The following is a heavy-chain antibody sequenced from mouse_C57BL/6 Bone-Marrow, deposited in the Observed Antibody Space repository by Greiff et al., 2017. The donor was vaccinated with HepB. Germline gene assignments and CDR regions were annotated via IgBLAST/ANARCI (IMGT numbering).Heavy chain of an antibody. D-gene: IGHD1-1*01. CDR2: IWRGGST. Sequence: VQRVESGPGLVQPSQSLSITCTVSGFSLTSYGVHWVRQSPGKGLEWLGVIWRGGSTDYNAAFMSRLSITKDNPKSQVFFKMNSLQADDTAIYYCAKKIYEDYYAMDYWGQGTSVTVSS. V-gene: IGHV2-5*01. CDR3: AKKIYEDYYAMDY. J-gene: IGHJ4*01. CDR1: GFSLTSYG.